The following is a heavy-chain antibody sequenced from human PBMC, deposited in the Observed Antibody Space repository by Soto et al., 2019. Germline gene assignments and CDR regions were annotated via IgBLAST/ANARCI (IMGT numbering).Heavy chain of an antibody. Sequence: SETLSLTCTVFGGPISSHDWSWIRQPPGKGLEWVGYMSPTGSTTYNLSLQSRVTISGDTSKNQISLKVTSVSAADPAMYYCAGGGVRGVITRTRDYYGMDVWGQGTTVTVSS. CDR2: MSPTGST. CDR3: AGGGVRGVITRTRDYYGMDV. CDR1: GGPISSHD. D-gene: IGHD3-10*01. J-gene: IGHJ6*02. V-gene: IGHV4-59*11.